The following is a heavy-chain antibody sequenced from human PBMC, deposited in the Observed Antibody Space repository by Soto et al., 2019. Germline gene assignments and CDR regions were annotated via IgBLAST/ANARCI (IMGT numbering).Heavy chain of an antibody. V-gene: IGHV1-18*04. CDR3: ATGGSSWGDAFDI. D-gene: IGHD1-26*01. Sequence: QVKLVQSGAEVKKPGASVKVSCKASGYTFTPYGISWVRQAPGQGLEWMGWISAYNGNTNYAQKLQGRVTMNTDTSKRTAYMELGSLRSYVTAVYYCATGGSSWGDAFDICCQCPMVTVS. J-gene: IGHJ3*02. CDR2: ISAYNGNT. CDR1: GYTFTPYG.